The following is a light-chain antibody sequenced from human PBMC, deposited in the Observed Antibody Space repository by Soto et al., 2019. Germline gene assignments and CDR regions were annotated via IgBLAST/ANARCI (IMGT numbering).Light chain of an antibody. J-gene: IGKJ4*01. CDR2: DAS. CDR1: LAIRHY. Sequence: DIQMTQSPSSLSASVGDRVTITCRASLAIRHYVNWYQQKPGKAPKLLISDASNLQTGVPSRFSGTASGSDFTFTISSLQPEDIATYYCQHYETLPLTFGGGTKVEIK. CDR3: QHYETLPLT. V-gene: IGKV1-33*01.